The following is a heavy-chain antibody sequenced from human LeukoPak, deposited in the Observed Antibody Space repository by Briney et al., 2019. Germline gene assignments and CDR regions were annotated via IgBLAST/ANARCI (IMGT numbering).Heavy chain of an antibody. D-gene: IGHD3-10*01. V-gene: IGHV3-23*01. CDR2: ISGSGGST. CDR1: GFTFSDYY. Sequence: GGSLRLSCAASGFTFSDYYMSWIRQAPGKGLEWVSAISGSGGSTYYADSVKGRFTISRDNSKNTLYLQMNSLRAEDTAVYYCAKPYYYGSGTPGYFDYWGQGTLVTVSS. J-gene: IGHJ4*02. CDR3: AKPYYYGSGTPGYFDY.